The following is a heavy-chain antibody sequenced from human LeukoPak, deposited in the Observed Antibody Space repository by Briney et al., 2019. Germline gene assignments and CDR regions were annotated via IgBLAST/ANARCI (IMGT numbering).Heavy chain of an antibody. D-gene: IGHD4-17*01. CDR2: TYYSGST. CDR3: AKIGGVRLKDHYMEV. Sequence: PSGTLSLTCTVSGYSISSGHYWSWIRQPPGKGLEWIGYTYYSGSTNYNPSLKSRVTISVDTSKNQFSLKLSSVTAADTAVYYCAKIGGVRLKDHYMEVWGKGTTVTISS. J-gene: IGHJ6*03. V-gene: IGHV4-61*01. CDR1: GYSISSGHY.